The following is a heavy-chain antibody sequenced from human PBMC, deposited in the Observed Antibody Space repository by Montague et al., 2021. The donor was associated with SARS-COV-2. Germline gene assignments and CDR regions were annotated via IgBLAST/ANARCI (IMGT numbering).Heavy chain of an antibody. CDR1: GGSISNSQW. V-gene: IGHV4-4*02. Sequence: SETLSLTCAVSGGSISNSQWWSWVRQPPGKGLEWIGEIYHSGSTXXNPSLKSRVTISVDKSKNRFSLKLSSVTAADTAVYYCARQPVLRYFDWLSAAYGMDVWGQGTMVTVSS. CDR2: IYHSGST. J-gene: IGHJ6*02. D-gene: IGHD3-9*01. CDR3: ARQPVLRYFDWLSAAYGMDV.